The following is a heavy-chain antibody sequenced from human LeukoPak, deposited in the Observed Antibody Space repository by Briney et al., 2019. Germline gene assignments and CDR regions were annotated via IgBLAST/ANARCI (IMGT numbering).Heavy chain of an antibody. CDR1: GFTFSSYS. CDR2: ISETSSFI. J-gene: IGHJ4*02. CDR3: ARHFCSSTSCSN. D-gene: IGHD2-2*01. V-gene: IGHV3-48*01. Sequence: GGSLRLSCAASGFTFSSYSMNWVRQAPGKGLEWLSYISETSSFIYYADSVKGRFTISRDNAKNSLYLQMSSLRTEDTAVYYCARHFCSSTSCSNWGQGTLVTVSS.